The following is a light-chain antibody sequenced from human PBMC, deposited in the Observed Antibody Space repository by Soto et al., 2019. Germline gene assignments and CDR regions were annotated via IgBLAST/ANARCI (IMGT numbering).Light chain of an antibody. CDR1: SSNIWNNY. J-gene: IGLJ1*01. V-gene: IGLV1-51*01. CDR3: GTWDSSLRGGV. CDR2: DNN. Sequence: QSVLTQPPSVSAAPGQKVTISCSGGSSNIWNNYVSWYQQLPGTAPKLLIYDNNKRPSGIPDRFSGSKSGTSATLGITGLQTGDEADYYCGTWDSSLRGGVFGTGTKVTVL.